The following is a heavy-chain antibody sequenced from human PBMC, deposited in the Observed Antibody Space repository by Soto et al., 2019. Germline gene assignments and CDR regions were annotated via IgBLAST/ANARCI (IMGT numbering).Heavy chain of an antibody. CDR3: ARRDWSGSTSHFYFDY. Sequence: PSEPLSLTCTVSGGSISSDIWWSWVRQPPGKGLEWIGEIYHSGSTYYKPSLKSRVAMSVGTSKNQFSLKLTSATAADTAVYYCARRDWSGSTSHFYFDYWGQGVLVTVSS. V-gene: IGHV4-4*02. D-gene: IGHD3-9*01. CDR2: IYHSGST. CDR1: GGSISSDIW. J-gene: IGHJ4*02.